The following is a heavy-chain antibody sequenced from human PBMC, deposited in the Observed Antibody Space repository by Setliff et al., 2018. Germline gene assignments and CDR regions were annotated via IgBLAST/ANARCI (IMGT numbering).Heavy chain of an antibody. D-gene: IGHD3-10*01. V-gene: IGHV1-69-2*01. J-gene: IGHJ4*02. Sequence: ASVKVSCKASGYTFTDDYMYWVKQAPGKGLEWMGRIDPEDGKTVYAEKFQGRVIISADTSIDTVYLEIDSLRSEDTAVYYCAFRRGYFYGLDNWGQGTLVTVSS. CDR1: GYTFTDDY. CDR2: IDPEDGKT. CDR3: AFRRGYFYGLDN.